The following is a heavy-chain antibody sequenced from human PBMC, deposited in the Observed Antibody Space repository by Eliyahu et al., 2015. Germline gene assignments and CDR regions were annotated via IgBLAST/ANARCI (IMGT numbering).Heavy chain of an antibody. J-gene: IGHJ4*02. CDR1: GGSISSYX. D-gene: IGHD2-8*01. V-gene: IGHV4-59*01. CDR3: ARETGRYCTNGVCYRGDFDY. Sequence: QVQLQESGPGLVKPSETLSLTCTVSGGSISSYXWXWIRQPPGKGLEXIGYIYXXGSTNYNPSLKSRVTISVDTSKNQFSLKLSSVTAADTAVYYCARETGRYCTNGVCYRGDFDYWGQGTLVTVSS. CDR2: IYXXGST.